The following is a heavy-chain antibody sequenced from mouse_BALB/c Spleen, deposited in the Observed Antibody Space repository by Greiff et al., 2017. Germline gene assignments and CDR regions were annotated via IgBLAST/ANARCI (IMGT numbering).Heavy chain of an antibody. J-gene: IGHJ3*01. D-gene: IGHD2-14*01. V-gene: IGHV5-6*01. Sequence: EVQVVESGGDLVKPGGSLKLSCAASGFTFSSYGMSWVRQTPDKRLEWVATISSGGSYTYYPDSVKGRFTISRDNAKNTLYLQMSSLKSEDTAMYYCASRGYYRGFAYWGQGTLVTVSA. CDR1: GFTFSSYG. CDR2: ISSGGSYT. CDR3: ASRGYYRGFAY.